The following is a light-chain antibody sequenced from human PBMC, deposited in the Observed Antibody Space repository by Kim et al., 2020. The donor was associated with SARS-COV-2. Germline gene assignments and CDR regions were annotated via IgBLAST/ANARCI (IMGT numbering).Light chain of an antibody. CDR2: WAS. J-gene: IGKJ5*01. CDR1: QSVLYSSNNKNY. V-gene: IGKV4-1*01. CDR3: QQYYSPPIT. Sequence: DIVMTQSPDSLAVSLGERATINCKSSQSVLYSSNNKNYLAWYQQKPGQPPKLLIYWASTRESGVPDRFSGSGSGTDFTLTISSLQAEDVAVYYCQQYYSPPITFGQGTRLESK.